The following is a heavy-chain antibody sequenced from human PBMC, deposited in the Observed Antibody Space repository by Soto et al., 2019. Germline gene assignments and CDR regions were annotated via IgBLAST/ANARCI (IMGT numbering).Heavy chain of an antibody. CDR1: GYAFTTYG. J-gene: IGHJ4*02. Sequence: QVHLVQSGAEVKKPGASVKVSCKGSGYAFTTYGITWVRQAPGQGLEWMGWISAHNGNTNYAQKLQGRVTVTKDTSTSTAYMELRSLRSDDTAVYFCARGRYGDYWGQGALVTVSS. D-gene: IGHD1-1*01. CDR3: ARGRYGDY. CDR2: ISAHNGNT. V-gene: IGHV1-18*01.